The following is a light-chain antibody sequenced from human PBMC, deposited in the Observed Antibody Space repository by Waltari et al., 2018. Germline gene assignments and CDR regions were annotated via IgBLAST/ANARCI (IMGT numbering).Light chain of an antibody. Sequence: QSVLTQPPSASETPGQMVTISCSGGTSNIGSNTVHWYQQFPGTAPKLLIYSNTRRPPGVPDRFSGSQSGPSASLAITGLQSEDEADYYCATWDDGLRGWVFGGGTKFSVL. CDR1: TSNIGSNT. J-gene: IGLJ3*02. V-gene: IGLV1-44*01. CDR3: ATWDDGLRGWV. CDR2: SNT.